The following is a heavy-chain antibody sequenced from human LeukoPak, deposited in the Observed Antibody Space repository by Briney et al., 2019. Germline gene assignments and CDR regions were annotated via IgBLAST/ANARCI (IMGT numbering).Heavy chain of an antibody. CDR3: ATEIVGYGDVHYFDS. Sequence: GASVKVSCKVSGYTLTEISVHWVRQAPGQGLEWMGGFNPEDVETIYARSFQGRLTVTEDTSIDTAYMELSSLRAEDTAMYYCATEIVGYGDVHYFDSWGQGTLVTVSS. CDR1: GYTLTEIS. CDR2: FNPEDVET. J-gene: IGHJ4*02. D-gene: IGHD4-17*01. V-gene: IGHV1-24*01.